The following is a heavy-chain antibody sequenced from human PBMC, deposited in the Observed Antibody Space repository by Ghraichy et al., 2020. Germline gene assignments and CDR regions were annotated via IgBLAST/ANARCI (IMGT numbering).Heavy chain of an antibody. Sequence: SQTLSLTCTVSGGSISSSSYYWGWIRQPPGKGLEWIGSIYYSGSTYYNPSLKSRVTISVDTSKNQFSLKLSSVTAADTAVYYGARLHRGMVVSPFDYWGQGTLVTVSS. D-gene: IGHD2-21*01. J-gene: IGHJ4*02. V-gene: IGHV4-39*01. CDR1: GGSISSSSYY. CDR2: IYYSGST. CDR3: ARLHRGMVVSPFDY.